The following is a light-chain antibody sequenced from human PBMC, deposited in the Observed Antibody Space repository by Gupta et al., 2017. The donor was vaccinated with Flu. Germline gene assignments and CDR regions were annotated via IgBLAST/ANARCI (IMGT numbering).Light chain of an antibody. CDR3: QHRSNCPVT. J-gene: IGKJ2*01. CDR2: DAS. CDR1: QSVSSY. Sequence: EIVLTQSPATLSLSPGERATLSCRASQSVSSYLAWYQQKPGQPPRLLIYDASNRATGIPARFSGSGSGTEFTLTISSREPEDFAVYYCQHRSNCPVTFGQGTKLDIK. V-gene: IGKV3-11*01.